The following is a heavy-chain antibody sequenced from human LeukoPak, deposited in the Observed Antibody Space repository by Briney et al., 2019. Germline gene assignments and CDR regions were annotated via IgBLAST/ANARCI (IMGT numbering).Heavy chain of an antibody. CDR2: IRYDGSNK. CDR3: AKDDGSSTSWAFDY. Sequence: GGSLRLSCAASGFTFSSYGMHWVRQAPGKGLEWVAFIRYDGSNKYYADSVKGRFTISRDNSKNTLYLQMNSLRAEDTAVYYCAKDDGSSTSWAFDYWGQGTLVTVSS. J-gene: IGHJ4*02. CDR1: GFTFSSYG. V-gene: IGHV3-30*02. D-gene: IGHD2-2*01.